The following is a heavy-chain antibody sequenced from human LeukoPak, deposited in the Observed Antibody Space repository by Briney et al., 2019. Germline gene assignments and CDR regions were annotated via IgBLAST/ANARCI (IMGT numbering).Heavy chain of an antibody. CDR1: GGSISGYY. V-gene: IGHV4-4*07. D-gene: IGHD1-1*01. Sequence: SETLSLTCSVSGGSISGYYWSWIRQPAGKGLEWIGRIYTSGSTYYNPSLKSRVTISVDRSKNQFSLKLSSVTAADTAVYYCARLHQSGTTDYWGQGTLVTVSS. CDR3: ARLHQSGTTDY. CDR2: IYTSGST. J-gene: IGHJ4*02.